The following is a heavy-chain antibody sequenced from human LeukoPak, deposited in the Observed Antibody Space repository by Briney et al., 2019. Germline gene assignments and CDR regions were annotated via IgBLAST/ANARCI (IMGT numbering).Heavy chain of an antibody. V-gene: IGHV4-31*03. Sequence: SQTLSLTCTVSGGSISSGDYYWSWIPQHPMKGLEWIGYIYYSGTTYYNPSLESRVTISVDTSKNQFSLKLSSMTAADTAVYYCARVGSPITAFFDCWGQGTLVSVSS. CDR1: GGSISSGDYY. J-gene: IGHJ4*02. CDR3: ARVGSPITAFFDC. D-gene: IGHD5-18*01. CDR2: IYYSGTT.